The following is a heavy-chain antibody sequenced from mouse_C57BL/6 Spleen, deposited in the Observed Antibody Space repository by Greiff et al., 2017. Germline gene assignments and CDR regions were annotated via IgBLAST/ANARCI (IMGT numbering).Heavy chain of an antibody. Sequence: EVQLQQSGTVLARPGASVKMSCKTSGYTFTSYWMHWVTQRPGQGLEWIGAIYPGNSETSYNQKFKGKAKLTAVTSASTAYMELSSLTKEDSAVYYCTGIYYGNYDAMDYWGQGTSVTVSS. J-gene: IGHJ4*01. CDR3: TGIYYGNYDAMDY. CDR1: GYTFTSYW. D-gene: IGHD2-1*01. V-gene: IGHV1-5*01. CDR2: IYPGNSET.